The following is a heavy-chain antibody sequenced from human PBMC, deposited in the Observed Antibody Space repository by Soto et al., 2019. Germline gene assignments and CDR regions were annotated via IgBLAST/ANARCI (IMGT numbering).Heavy chain of an antibody. J-gene: IGHJ4*02. CDR3: ARADELELHPFDY. V-gene: IGHV4-38-2*01. D-gene: IGHD1-7*01. CDR1: GYSISSGYY. Sequence: SVTLSLTCAVSGYSISSGYYWGWIRQPPGKGLEWIGSIYHSGSTYYNPSLKSRVTISVDTSKNQFSLKLSSVTAADTAVYYCARADELELHPFDYWGQGTLVTVSS. CDR2: IYHSGST.